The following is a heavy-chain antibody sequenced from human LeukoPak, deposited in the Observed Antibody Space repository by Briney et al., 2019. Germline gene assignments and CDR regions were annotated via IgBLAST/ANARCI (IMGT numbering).Heavy chain of an antibody. CDR2: IHYSGST. D-gene: IGHD2-2*02. CDR3: ARGRYCSSTSCYTHWFDP. V-gene: IGHV4-39*07. Sequence: PSETLSLTCTVSGGSISSSSYYWGWIRQPPGKGLEWIGSIHYSGSTYYNPSLKSRVTISVDTSKNQFSLKLSSVTAADTAVYYCARGRYCSSTSCYTHWFDPWGQGTLVTVSS. CDR1: GGSISSSSYY. J-gene: IGHJ5*02.